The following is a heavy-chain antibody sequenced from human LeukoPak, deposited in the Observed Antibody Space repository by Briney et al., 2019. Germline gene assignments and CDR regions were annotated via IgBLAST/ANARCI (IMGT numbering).Heavy chain of an antibody. D-gene: IGHD3-10*01. CDR1: GGSINSYY. J-gene: IGHJ4*02. CDR3: ARAALASGGYYKERVSFDY. V-gene: IGHV4-59*01. Sequence: PSETLSLTCTVSGGSINSYYWTWIRQPPGKGLEWIGYIYYSGSTNYNPSLKSRVTISLDTSRNQFSLKLSSVTAADTAVYYCARAALASGGYYKERVSFDYWGQGTLVTVSS. CDR2: IYYSGST.